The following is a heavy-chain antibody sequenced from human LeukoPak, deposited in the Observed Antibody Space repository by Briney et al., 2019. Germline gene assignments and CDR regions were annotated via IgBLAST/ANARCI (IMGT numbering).Heavy chain of an antibody. CDR2: INTNTGNP. CDR3: ARSLTTLYYYDSSGYYSIPFDY. V-gene: IGHV7-4-1*02. CDR1: GYTFTSYA. D-gene: IGHD3-22*01. J-gene: IGHJ4*02. Sequence: ASVKVSCKASGYTFTSYAMNWVRQAPGQGLEWMGWINTNTGNPTYAQGFTGRFVFSLDTSVSTAYLQISSLKAEDTAVYYCARSLTTLYYYDSSGYYSIPFDYWGQGTLVTVSS.